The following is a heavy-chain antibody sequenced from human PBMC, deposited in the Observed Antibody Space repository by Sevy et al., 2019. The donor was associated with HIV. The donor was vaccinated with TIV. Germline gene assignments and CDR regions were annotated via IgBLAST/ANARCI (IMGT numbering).Heavy chain of an antibody. V-gene: IGHV3-23*01. CDR2: ISGSGDAF. Sequence: GGSLRLSCSASGFIFSNYAMSWVRQAPGKGLEWVSPISGSGDAFYYSDSVKGRFTNYRDDSNNTLYLHLPSLRAEDTALYYCAKYFYGSGNYAFDNWGQGTLVTVSS. D-gene: IGHD3-10*01. J-gene: IGHJ4*02. CDR3: AKYFYGSGNYAFDN. CDR1: GFIFSNYA.